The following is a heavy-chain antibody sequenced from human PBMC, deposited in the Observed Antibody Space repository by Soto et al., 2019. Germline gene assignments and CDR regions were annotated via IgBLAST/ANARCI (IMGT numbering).Heavy chain of an antibody. Sequence: SETLSLTCAVYGGFLSESYWTWIRQPPGKGLEWIGEINHVGCTNYNPSLKSRVTMSVDTSQNQFSLRLISVTAADTAMYFCVRIRYQLPSSVLWLDPWGQGTPVTVPS. D-gene: IGHD3-16*01. CDR2: INHVGCT. J-gene: IGHJ5*02. CDR3: VRIRYQLPSSVLWLDP. V-gene: IGHV4-34*01. CDR1: GGFLSESY.